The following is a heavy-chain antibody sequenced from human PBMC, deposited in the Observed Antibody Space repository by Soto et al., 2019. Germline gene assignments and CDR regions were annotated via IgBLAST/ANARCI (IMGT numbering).Heavy chain of an antibody. CDR3: TTPTLYRLSVGASGYYGMDV. Sequence: GSLRLSCAASGFTFSNAWMNWVRQAPGKGLEWVGRIKSKTDGGTTDYAAPVKGRFTISRDDSKNTLYLQMNSLKTEDTAVYYCTTPTLYRLSVGASGYYGMDVWGQGTTVTVSS. D-gene: IGHD1-26*01. V-gene: IGHV3-15*07. CDR2: IKSKTDGGTT. J-gene: IGHJ6*02. CDR1: GFTFSNAW.